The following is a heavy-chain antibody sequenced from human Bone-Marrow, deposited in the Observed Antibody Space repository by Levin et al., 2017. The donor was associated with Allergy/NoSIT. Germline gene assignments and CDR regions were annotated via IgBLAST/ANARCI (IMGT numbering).Heavy chain of an antibody. CDR2: IYTSGSA. D-gene: IGHD1-26*01. Sequence: SQTLSLTCTVSGGSISSYYWSWIRQPAGKGLEWIGRIYTSGSANYHPSLKSRVPMSVDPSKNQFSLKLSSVTAADTAVEYWARSEVGATSAVDYWGQGTLVTVSS. J-gene: IGHJ4*02. CDR3: ARSEVGATSAVDY. V-gene: IGHV4-4*07. CDR1: GGSISSYY.